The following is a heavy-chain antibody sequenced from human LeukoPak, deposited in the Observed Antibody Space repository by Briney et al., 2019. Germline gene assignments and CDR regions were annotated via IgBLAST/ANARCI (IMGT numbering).Heavy chain of an antibody. CDR2: INSDGSST. CDR1: GFTFSSYW. D-gene: IGHD2/OR15-2a*01. Sequence: PGGSLRLSCAASGFTFSSYWMHWVRQAPGKGLVWVSRINSDGSSTSYADSVKGRFTISRDNAKNSLYLQMNSLRGEDTAFYYCARGGIWYPDYWGQGTLVTVSS. CDR3: ARGGIWYPDY. V-gene: IGHV3-74*01. J-gene: IGHJ4*02.